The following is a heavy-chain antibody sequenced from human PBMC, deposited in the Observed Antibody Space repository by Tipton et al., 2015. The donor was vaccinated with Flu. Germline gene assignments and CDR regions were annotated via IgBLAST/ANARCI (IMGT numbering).Heavy chain of an antibody. J-gene: IGHJ4*02. V-gene: IGHV3-21*01. CDR3: ARGHIGYCIGGSCYSDY. CDR1: GFTFSSHS. CDR2: INSSSSYI. D-gene: IGHD2-15*01. Sequence: SLRLSCAASGFTFSSHSMNWVRQAPGKGLEWVSSINSSSSYIYFADSVKGRFTISRDNAKNSLYLQMNSLRAEDTAVYYCARGHIGYCIGGSCYSDYWGQGTLVTVSS.